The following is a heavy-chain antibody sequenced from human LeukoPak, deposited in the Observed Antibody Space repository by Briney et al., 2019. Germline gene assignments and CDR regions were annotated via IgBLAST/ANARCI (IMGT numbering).Heavy chain of an antibody. V-gene: IGHV3-48*03. CDR2: ISSSGSTI. CDR1: RFTFSSYE. Sequence: GGSLRLSCAASRFTFSSYEMNWVRQAPGKVLEWVSYISSSGSTIYYADSVKGRFTISRDTAKNSLYLQMNSLRAEDTAVYYCARNSGYNFYFDYWGQGTLVTVSS. J-gene: IGHJ4*02. D-gene: IGHD5-12*01. CDR3: ARNSGYNFYFDY.